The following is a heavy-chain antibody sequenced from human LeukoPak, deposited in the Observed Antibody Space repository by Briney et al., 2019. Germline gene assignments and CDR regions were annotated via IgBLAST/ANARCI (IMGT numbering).Heavy chain of an antibody. J-gene: IGHJ6*03. D-gene: IGHD2-15*01. Sequence: GGSLRLSCAASGFTFSSYAMSWVRQAPGKGLEWVSAISGSGGSTYYADSVKGRFTISRDNSKNTLYLQMNSLRAEDTAVYYCAKGRYCSGGGCYVPFSYYYYYMDVWGKGTTVTVSS. CDR1: GFTFSSYA. CDR2: ISGSGGST. V-gene: IGHV3-23*01. CDR3: AKGRYCSGGGCYVPFSYYYYYMDV.